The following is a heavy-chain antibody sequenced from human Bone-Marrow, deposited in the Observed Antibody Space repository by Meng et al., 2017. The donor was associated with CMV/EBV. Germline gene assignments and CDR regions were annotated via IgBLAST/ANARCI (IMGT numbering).Heavy chain of an antibody. CDR1: GFTFSSYA. CDR2: IYSGGSST. J-gene: IGHJ4*02. V-gene: IGHV3-23*03. D-gene: IGHD5-12*01. CDR3: ARYKALATGAHYLDF. Sequence: GGSLRLSCAASGFTFSSYAMSWVRQAPGKGLEWVSVIYSGGSSTYYADSVKGRFTISRDNSQNTLYLQMNSLRAEDTAIYHCARYKALATGAHYLDFWGPGALVTVSS.